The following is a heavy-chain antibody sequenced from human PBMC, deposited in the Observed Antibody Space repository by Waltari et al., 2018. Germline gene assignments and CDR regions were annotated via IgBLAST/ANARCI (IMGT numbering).Heavy chain of an antibody. CDR2: IYHSGST. CDR1: GGSISSSNW. J-gene: IGHJ5*02. V-gene: IGHV4-4*02. CDR3: ARLHDFWSGYDDPDPKWFDP. D-gene: IGHD3-3*01. Sequence: QVQLQESGPGLVKPSGTLSLTCAVSGGSISSSNWWSWVRQPPGKGREWIGEIYHSGSTNDNPALKSRVTRSVDKSKNQFSLKLSSVTAADTAVYYCARLHDFWSGYDDPDPKWFDPWGQGTLVTVSS.